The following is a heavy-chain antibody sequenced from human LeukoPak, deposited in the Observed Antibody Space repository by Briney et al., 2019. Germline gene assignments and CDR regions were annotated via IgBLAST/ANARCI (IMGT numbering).Heavy chain of an antibody. V-gene: IGHV4-61*08. CDR2: IYYSGST. Sequence: SETLSLTCTVSGGSISSGDYYWSWIRQPPGKGLEWIGYIYYSGSTNYNPSLKSRVTISVDTSKNQFSLRLSSVTAADAAVYFCARGSTRSPFYFDYWGQGTLVTVSS. CDR3: ARGSTRSPFYFDY. D-gene: IGHD2-2*01. CDR1: GGSISSGDYY. J-gene: IGHJ4*02.